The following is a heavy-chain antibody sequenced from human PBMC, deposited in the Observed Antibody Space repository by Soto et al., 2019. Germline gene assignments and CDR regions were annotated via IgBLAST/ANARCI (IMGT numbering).Heavy chain of an antibody. V-gene: IGHV1-2*04. CDR1: GYTFTAYY. D-gene: IGHD5-18*01. Sequence: QVQLVQSGAEVKKPGASVKVSCNTSGYTFTAYYMHWVRQAPGQGLEWMGWINPNSGGTNYAQKFQGWVTMTRDTSISTAYMELSRLTSDDTAVYYCARDSICNSYGTYFDYWGQGTLVTVSS. J-gene: IGHJ4*02. CDR3: ARDSICNSYGTYFDY. CDR2: INPNSGGT.